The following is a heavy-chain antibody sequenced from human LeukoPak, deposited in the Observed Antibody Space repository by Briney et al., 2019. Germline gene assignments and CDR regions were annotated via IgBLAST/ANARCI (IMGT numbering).Heavy chain of an antibody. D-gene: IGHD2-2*01. CDR1: GYTFSSYG. CDR3: ARDKYCSSTSCYRGWFDP. V-gene: IGHV1-18*01. Sequence: ASVTVSCKASGYTFSSYGISWVRQAPGQGLEWMGWISAYNGNTNYAQKLQGRVTMTTDTSTSTAYMELRSLRSDDTAVYYCARDKYCSSTSCYRGWFDPWGQGTLVTVSS. CDR2: ISAYNGNT. J-gene: IGHJ5*02.